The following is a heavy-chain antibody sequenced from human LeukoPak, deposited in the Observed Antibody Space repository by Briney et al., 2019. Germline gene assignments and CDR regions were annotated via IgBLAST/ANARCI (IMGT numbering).Heavy chain of an antibody. CDR1: GFTFSSHW. V-gene: IGHV3-7*01. CDR2: IKQDGSEK. J-gene: IGHJ5*02. CDR3: ARSIFGVVGNWFDP. D-gene: IGHD3-3*01. Sequence: PGGSLRLSCAASGFTFSSHWMSWVRQAPGKGLEWVANIKQDGSEKYYVDSVKGRFTISRDSAKNSLYLQMNSLRAEDTAVYYCARSIFGVVGNWFDPWGQGTLVTVSS.